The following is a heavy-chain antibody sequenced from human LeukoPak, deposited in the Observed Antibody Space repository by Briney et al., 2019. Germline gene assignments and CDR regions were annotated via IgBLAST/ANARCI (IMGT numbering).Heavy chain of an antibody. CDR1: GFTFSSYA. Sequence: GGSLRLSCAASGFTFSSYAMSWVREAPGKGLEWVSAISGSGGSTYYADSVKGRFTISRDNSKNTLYLQMNSLRAEDTAVYYCAKDPSCYDSSGYSDDAFDIWGQGTMVTVSS. J-gene: IGHJ3*02. V-gene: IGHV3-23*01. CDR2: ISGSGGST. CDR3: AKDPSCYDSSGYSDDAFDI. D-gene: IGHD3-22*01.